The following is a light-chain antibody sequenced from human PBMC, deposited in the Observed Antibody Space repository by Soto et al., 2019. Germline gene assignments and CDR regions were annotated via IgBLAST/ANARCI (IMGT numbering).Light chain of an antibody. CDR2: DTS. J-gene: IGLJ2*01. CDR1: TGAVTSGHY. CDR3: LLSYSGARYVV. V-gene: IGLV7-46*01. Sequence: QAVVTQEPSLTVSPGGTVTLTCGSSTGAVTSGHYPYWFQQKPGQAPRTLIYDTSNKHSWTPAPFSGSLLGGKAALTLSGAQPEDEAEYYCLLSYSGARYVVFGGGTKLTVL.